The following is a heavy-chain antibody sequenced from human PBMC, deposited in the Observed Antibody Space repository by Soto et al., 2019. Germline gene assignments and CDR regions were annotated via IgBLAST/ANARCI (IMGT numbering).Heavy chain of an antibody. D-gene: IGHD3-22*01. CDR1: GGSISSYY. J-gene: IGHJ4*02. Sequence: LRETLSLTCTVSGGSISSYYWSWIRQPPGKGLEWIGYIYYSGSTNYNPSLKSRVTISVDTSKNQFSLKLSSVTAADTAVYYCARMVWYYDSSGYPGFDYWGQGTLVTVSS. CDR3: ARMVWYYDSSGYPGFDY. CDR2: IYYSGST. V-gene: IGHV4-59*01.